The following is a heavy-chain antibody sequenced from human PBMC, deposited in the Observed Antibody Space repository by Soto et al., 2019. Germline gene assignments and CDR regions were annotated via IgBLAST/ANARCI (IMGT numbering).Heavy chain of an antibody. D-gene: IGHD3-10*01. V-gene: IGHV3-11*01. Sequence: QVQLVESGGGLVKPGGSLRLSCTASGFTFSDYYMPWIRQAPGKGLEWLSYISSGGFTIYYADSVKGRFTVSRDNAKNSMYLQMNTLRVEDTAVYYCARDPGIYYGMDVWGQGTTVTVSS. CDR1: GFTFSDYY. CDR3: ARDPGIYYGMDV. CDR2: ISSGGFTI. J-gene: IGHJ6*02.